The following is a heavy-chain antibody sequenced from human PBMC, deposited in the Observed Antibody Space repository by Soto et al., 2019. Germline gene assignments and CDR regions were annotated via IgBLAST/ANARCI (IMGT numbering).Heavy chain of an antibody. V-gene: IGHV3-23*01. D-gene: IGHD2-15*01. CDR3: AKDQVDIVVVVAAPDAFDI. CDR1: GFTFSSYA. J-gene: IGHJ3*02. CDR2: ISGSGGST. Sequence: GGSLRLSCAASGFTFSSYAMSWVRQAPGKGLEWVSAISGSGGSTYYADSVKGRFTISRDNSKNTLYLQMNSLRAEDTAVYYCAKDQVDIVVVVAAPDAFDIWGQGTMVTVSS.